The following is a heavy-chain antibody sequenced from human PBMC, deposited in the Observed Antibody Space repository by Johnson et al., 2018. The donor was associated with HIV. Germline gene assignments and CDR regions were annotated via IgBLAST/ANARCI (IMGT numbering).Heavy chain of an antibody. CDR3: ARGYILTGYSGAFDL. V-gene: IGHV3-53*01. Sequence: VQLVESGGGLIQPGGSLRLSCAVSGFTVSSNYMSWVRQAPGKGLEWVSVIYSGGSTYHADSVKGRFTISRDNSKNMVYLQMNSLRAEDTAVYYCARGYILTGYSGAFDLWGQETMVTVSS. CDR1: GFTVSSNY. J-gene: IGHJ3*01. CDR2: IYSGGST. D-gene: IGHD3-9*01.